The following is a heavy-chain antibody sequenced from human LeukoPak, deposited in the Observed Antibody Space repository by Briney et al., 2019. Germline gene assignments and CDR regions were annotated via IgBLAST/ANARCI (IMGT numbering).Heavy chain of an antibody. J-gene: IGHJ4*02. D-gene: IGHD6-19*01. Sequence: GGSLRLSCAASGFTFSSYAMPWVRQAPGKGLEWVAVISYDGSNKYYADSVKGRFTISRDNSKNTLYLQMNSLRAEDTAVYYCARFPYSSGWYLVDYWGQGTLVTVSS. CDR1: GFTFSSYA. CDR2: ISYDGSNK. V-gene: IGHV3-30-3*01. CDR3: ARFPYSSGWYLVDY.